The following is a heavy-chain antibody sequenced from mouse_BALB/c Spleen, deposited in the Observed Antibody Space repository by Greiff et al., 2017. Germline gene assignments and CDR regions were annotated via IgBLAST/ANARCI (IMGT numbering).Heavy chain of an antibody. CDR2: IRNKANGYTT. Sequence: EVQLVESGGGLVQPGGSLRLSCATSGFTFTDYYMSWVRQPPGKALEWLGFIRNKANGYTTEYSASVKGRFTISRDNSQSILYLQMNTLRAEDSATYYCAREGDYFDYWGQGTTLTVSS. J-gene: IGHJ2*01. CDR1: GFTFTDYY. V-gene: IGHV7-3*02. CDR3: AREGDYFDY.